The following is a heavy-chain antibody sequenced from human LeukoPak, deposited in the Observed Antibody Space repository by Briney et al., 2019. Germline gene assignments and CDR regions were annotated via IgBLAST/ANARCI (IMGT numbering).Heavy chain of an antibody. V-gene: IGHV4-34*01. D-gene: IGHD3-3*01. CDR1: GGSFSGYY. CDR3: ARLTMGHYFDY. Sequence: SETLSLTCAVYGGSFSGYYWSWIRQPPGKGLEWIGSIYYSGSTYYNPSLKSRVTISVDTSKNQFSLKLSSVTAADTAVYYCARLTMGHYFDYWGQGTLVTVSS. CDR2: IYYSGST. J-gene: IGHJ4*02.